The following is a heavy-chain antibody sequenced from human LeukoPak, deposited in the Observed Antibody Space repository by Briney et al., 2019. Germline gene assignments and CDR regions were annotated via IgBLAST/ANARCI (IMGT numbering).Heavy chain of an antibody. V-gene: IGHV3-11*01. D-gene: IGHD5-24*01. CDR3: ARDLELQLNYYFDY. J-gene: IGHJ4*02. CDR1: GFTFSDYY. CDR2: ISSSGSTI. Sequence: MPGGSLRLSCAASGFTFSDYYMSWIRQAPGKGLEWVSYISSSGSTIYYADSVKGRFTISRDNSKNTLYLQMNSLRSDDTAVYYCARDLELQLNYYFDYWGQGTLVTVSS.